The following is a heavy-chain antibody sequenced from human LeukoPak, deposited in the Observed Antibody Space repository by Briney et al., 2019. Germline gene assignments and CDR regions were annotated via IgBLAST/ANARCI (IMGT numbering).Heavy chain of an antibody. D-gene: IGHD3-10*01. CDR3: ARGYYYGSGSYYND. V-gene: IGHV1-8*03. CDR2: MNPNSGNT. J-gene: IGHJ4*02. Sequence: ASVKVSCKASGYTFTSYDINWVRQATGQGLEWMGWMNPNSGNTGYAQKFQGRVTITRNTSISTAYMELSSLRSEDTAVYYCARGYYYGSGSYYNDWGQGTLVTVSS. CDR1: GYTFTSYD.